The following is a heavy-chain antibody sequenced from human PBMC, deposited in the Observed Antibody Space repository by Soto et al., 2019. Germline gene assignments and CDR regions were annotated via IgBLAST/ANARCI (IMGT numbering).Heavy chain of an antibody. J-gene: IGHJ1*01. CDR2: VNPSGGST. CDR3: AREENCSDGICYSEYFQR. Sequence: QVQLVQSGAEVKKPGASVKVSCKASGYIFTAYSMHWVRQAPGQGLEWMGVVNPSGGSTNYAQKLPRRITMTRDTSTSTVYMDLSSLTSEDTAVYYCAREENCSDGICYSEYFQRWGQGTLVTVSS. D-gene: IGHD2-15*01. CDR1: GYIFTAYS. V-gene: IGHV1-46*01.